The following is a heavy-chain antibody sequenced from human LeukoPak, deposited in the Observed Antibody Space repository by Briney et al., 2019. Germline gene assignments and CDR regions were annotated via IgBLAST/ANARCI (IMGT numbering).Heavy chain of an antibody. V-gene: IGHV4-59*06. CDR2: IYYSGST. Sequence: GSLRLSCAASGFTFSSYSMNWVRQPPGKGLEWIGYIYYSGSTYYNPSLKSRVTISVDTSKNQFSLKLSSVTAADTAVYYCARFNLRGGWFGEPTLYYFDYWGQGTLVTVSS. CDR1: GFTFSSYS. D-gene: IGHD3-10*01. J-gene: IGHJ4*02. CDR3: ARFNLRGGWFGEPTLYYFDY.